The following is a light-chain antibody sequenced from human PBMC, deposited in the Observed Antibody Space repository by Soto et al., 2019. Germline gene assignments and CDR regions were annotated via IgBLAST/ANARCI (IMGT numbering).Light chain of an antibody. J-gene: IGLJ3*02. Sequence: QPVLTQSASASASLGSSVKLTCTLSSGHSSFLIAWHQQQPGKAPRYLMRLEGSGNYNKGSGVPDRFSGSSSGADRYLTISNLQYEDEADYYCETWASHTQVFGGGTKLTVL. CDR3: ETWASHTQV. CDR1: SGHSSFL. V-gene: IGLV4-60*02. CDR2: LEGSGNY.